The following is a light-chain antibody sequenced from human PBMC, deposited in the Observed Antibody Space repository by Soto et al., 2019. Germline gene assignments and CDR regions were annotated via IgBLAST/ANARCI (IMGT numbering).Light chain of an antibody. V-gene: IGKV1-27*01. Sequence: DIQMTQSPSSLSASVGDRVTITCLASQGISTLLAWYQQKPGNVPKLLIYAASNLQSGVPSRFSGSGSGTDLTLTISSLQPEDVATYFCQKYDNVPLNFGGGTKVDI. J-gene: IGKJ4*01. CDR1: QGISTL. CDR3: QKYDNVPLN. CDR2: AAS.